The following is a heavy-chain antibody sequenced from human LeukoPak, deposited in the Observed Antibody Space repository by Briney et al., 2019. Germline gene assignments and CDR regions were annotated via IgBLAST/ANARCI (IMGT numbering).Heavy chain of an antibody. J-gene: IGHJ4*02. V-gene: IGHV4-59*01. CDR3: ARVELSLSGLDY. D-gene: IGHD3-16*02. CDR1: GGSISSYY. Sequence: SETLSLTCTVSGGSISSYYWSWIRQTPGKGLEWIAYLSDSGTTISNPSLKTRVTMSSDATKNLFSLNLISVTAADTAVYYCARVELSLSGLDYWGQGTLVTVSS. CDR2: LSDSGTT.